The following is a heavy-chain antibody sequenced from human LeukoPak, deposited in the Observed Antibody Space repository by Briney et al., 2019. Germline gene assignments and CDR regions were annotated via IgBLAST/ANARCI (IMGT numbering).Heavy chain of an antibody. CDR3: ARGPREPAYYYYYMDV. J-gene: IGHJ6*03. D-gene: IGHD1-14*01. Sequence: PGGSLRLSCSATGFTFSSFWMSWGPPAPGKGLEGVANIKPDGSETYYVDSVEARFTTSRDNAKSSLYLQMNSLRAEDTAVYYCARGPREPAYYYYYMDVWGKGTTVTVSS. CDR1: GFTFSSFW. V-gene: IGHV3-7*04. CDR2: IKPDGSET.